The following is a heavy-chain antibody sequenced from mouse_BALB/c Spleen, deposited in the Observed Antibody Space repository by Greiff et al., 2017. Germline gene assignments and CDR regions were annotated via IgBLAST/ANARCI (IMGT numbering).Heavy chain of an antibody. CDR2: ISDGGSYT. D-gene: IGHD2-3*01. Sequence: EVQLVESGGGLVKPGGSLKLSCAASGFTFSDYYMYWVRQTPEKRLEWVATISDGGSYTYYPDSVKGRFTISRDNAKNNLYLQMSSLKSEDTAMYYCARGRGWLLPFDYWGQGTTLTVSS. CDR3: ARGRGWLLPFDY. CDR1: GFTFSDYY. J-gene: IGHJ2*01. V-gene: IGHV5-4*02.